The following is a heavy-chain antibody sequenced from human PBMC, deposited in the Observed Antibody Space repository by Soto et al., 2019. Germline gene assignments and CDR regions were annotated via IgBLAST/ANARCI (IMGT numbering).Heavy chain of an antibody. D-gene: IGHD6-19*01. V-gene: IGHV3-30*18. CDR1: GFTFSSYG. CDR2: ISFDGSNE. J-gene: IGHJ4*02. CDR3: AKAASSGWYNFDY. Sequence: PGGSLRLSCAASGFTFSSYGMHWVRQAPGKGLEWVAVISFDGSNEYYADSVKGRFTISRDNSKNTLYLEMNSLRGEDTAVYYCAKAASSGWYNFDYWGQGTLVTVSS.